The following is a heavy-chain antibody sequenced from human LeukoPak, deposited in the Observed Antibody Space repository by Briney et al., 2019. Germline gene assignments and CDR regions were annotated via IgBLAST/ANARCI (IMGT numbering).Heavy chain of an antibody. CDR3: ARGKRYCSSTSCYRGAFDI. Sequence: PSETLSLTCTASGGPISSYYWSWIRQPPGKGLEWIGYIYYSGSTNYNPSLKSRVTISVDTSKNQFSLKLSSMTAADTAVYYCARGKRYCSSTSCYRGAFDIWGQGTMVTVSS. CDR1: GGPISSYY. D-gene: IGHD2-2*01. V-gene: IGHV4-59*12. CDR2: IYYSGST. J-gene: IGHJ3*02.